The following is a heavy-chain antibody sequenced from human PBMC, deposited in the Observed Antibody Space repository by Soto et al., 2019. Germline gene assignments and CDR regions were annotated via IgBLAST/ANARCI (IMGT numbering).Heavy chain of an antibody. Sequence: SETLSLTCAVYGGSFSGYYWTWIRQPPGTGLEWIGEINHSGSTNYNPSLKSRVTISVDTSKNQFSLKLSSVTAADTAVYYCARGGRTIFGRYFDYWGQGTLVTVSS. J-gene: IGHJ4*02. CDR3: ARGGRTIFGRYFDY. D-gene: IGHD3-3*01. CDR2: INHSGST. V-gene: IGHV4-34*01. CDR1: GGSFSGYY.